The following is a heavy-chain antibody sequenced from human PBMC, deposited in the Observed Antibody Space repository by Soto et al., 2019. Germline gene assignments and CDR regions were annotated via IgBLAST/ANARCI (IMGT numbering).Heavy chain of an antibody. CDR3: TSHHSSSCCH. D-gene: IGHD6-13*01. V-gene: IGHV3-73*01. J-gene: IGHJ4*02. CDR2: IRSKANSYAT. CDR1: GFTFSGSA. Sequence: WGSLRLSCAASGFTFSGSAMHWVRQASGKGLEWVGRIRSKANSYATAYAASVKGRFTISRDDSKNTAYLQMNSLKTEDTAVYYCTSHHSSSCCHWGQGTLVIVSS.